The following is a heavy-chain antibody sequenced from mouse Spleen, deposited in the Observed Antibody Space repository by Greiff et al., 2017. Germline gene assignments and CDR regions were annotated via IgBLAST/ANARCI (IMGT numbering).Heavy chain of an antibody. V-gene: IGHV1-80*01. Sequence: VQLQQSGAELVKPGASVKISCKASGYAFSSYWMNWVKQRPGKGLEWIGQIYPGDGDTNYNGKFKGKATLTADKSSSTAYMELRSLTSEDSAVYFCARRWLGYAMDYWGQGTSVTVSS. J-gene: IGHJ4*01. CDR1: GYAFSSYW. CDR3: ARRWLGYAMDY. D-gene: IGHD2-3*01. CDR2: IYPGDGDT.